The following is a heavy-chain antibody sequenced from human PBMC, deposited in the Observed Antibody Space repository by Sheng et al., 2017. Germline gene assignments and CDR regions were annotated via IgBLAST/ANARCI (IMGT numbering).Heavy chain of an antibody. D-gene: IGHD6-19*01. J-gene: IGHJ3*02. CDR1: GYTFTGYY. CDR3: AREGNSSGNVFDI. Sequence: QVQLVQSGAEVEKPGASVKVSCKASGYTFTGYYIHWVRQAPGQGLEWMGWINPNSGDTNYVQKFQGRVTMTRDTSISTVYMELSRLRSDDTVVYYCAREGNSSGNVFDIWGHGTMVTV. CDR2: INPNSGDT. V-gene: IGHV1-2*02.